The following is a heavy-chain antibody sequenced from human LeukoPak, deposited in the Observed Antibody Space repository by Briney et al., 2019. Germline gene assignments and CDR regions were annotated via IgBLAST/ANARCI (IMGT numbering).Heavy chain of an antibody. Sequence: PSETLSLTCTVSGGSISSGGYYWSWIRQHPGKSLEWIGYIYYSGSTYYNPSLKSRVTISVDTSKNQFSLKLSSVTAADTAVYYCASQGLAAAGLFFDYWGQGTLVTVSS. CDR1: GGSISSGGYY. J-gene: IGHJ4*02. V-gene: IGHV4-31*03. CDR2: IYYSGST. CDR3: ASQGLAAAGLFFDY. D-gene: IGHD6-13*01.